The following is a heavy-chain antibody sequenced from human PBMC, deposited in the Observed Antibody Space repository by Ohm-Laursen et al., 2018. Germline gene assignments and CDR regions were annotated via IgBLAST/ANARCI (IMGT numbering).Heavy chain of an antibody. Sequence: GASVKVSCKASGYTFTSYYMHWVRQAPGQGLEWMGIINPSGGSTSYAQKFQGRVTMTRDTSTSTVYMELSSLRSEDTAVYYCATRVTPVTTLYYYAMDVWGQGTTVTVSS. D-gene: IGHD4-17*01. V-gene: IGHV1-46*01. CDR1: GYTFTSYY. J-gene: IGHJ6*02. CDR2: INPSGGST. CDR3: ATRVTPVTTLYYYAMDV.